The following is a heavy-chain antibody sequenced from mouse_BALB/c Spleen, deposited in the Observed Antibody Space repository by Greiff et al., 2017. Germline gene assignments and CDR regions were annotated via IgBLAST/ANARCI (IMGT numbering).Heavy chain of an antibody. Sequence: VHLVESGPGLVAPSQSLSITCTVSGFSLTSYGVHWVRQPPGKGLEWLGVIWAGGSTNYNSALMSRLSISKDNSKSQVFLKMNSLQTDDTAMYYCARDGSIGDYYGDYFDYWGQGTTLTVSS. V-gene: IGHV2-9*02. CDR1: GFSLTSYG. D-gene: IGHD2-1*01. CDR3: ARDGSIGDYYGDYFDY. CDR2: IWAGGST. J-gene: IGHJ2*01.